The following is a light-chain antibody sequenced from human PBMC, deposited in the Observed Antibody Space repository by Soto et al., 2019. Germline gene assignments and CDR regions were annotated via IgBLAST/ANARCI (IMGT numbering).Light chain of an antibody. CDR1: SSNIGSNT. CDR3: AAWDDSLNVRV. CDR2: SNN. J-gene: IGLJ3*02. Sequence: QSVLTQPPSASGTPGQRVTISCSGSSSNIGSNTVNWYQQLPGTAPKLLIYSNNQQPSGVPDRFSCSKSGTSASLAISGLQSEDEADYYCAAWDDSLNVRVFGGGTKLTVL. V-gene: IGLV1-44*01.